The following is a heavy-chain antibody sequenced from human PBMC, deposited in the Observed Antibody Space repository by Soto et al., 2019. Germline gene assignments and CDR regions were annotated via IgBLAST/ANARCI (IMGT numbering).Heavy chain of an antibody. J-gene: IGHJ4*02. D-gene: IGHD3-10*01. V-gene: IGHV3-23*01. CDR1: GFTFRIYA. CDR2: ISGSGDPA. Sequence: EVQLLESGGGLVQPGGSLRLSCAASGFTFRIYAMTWLRQAPGKGLEWVSAISGSGDPAYYADSVRGRFTISRDNSKNTLYLKMTSRGGEATAFYYGAKKLTQTLGGSGSFPARGAQGPRVPVSS. CDR3: AKKLTQTLGGSGSFPAR.